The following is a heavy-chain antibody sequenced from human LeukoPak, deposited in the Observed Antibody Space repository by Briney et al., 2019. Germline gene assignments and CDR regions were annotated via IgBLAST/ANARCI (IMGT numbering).Heavy chain of an antibody. CDR1: GYYISDGFY. D-gene: IGHD1-26*01. J-gene: IGHJ4*02. Sequence: SETLSLTCTVSGYYISDGFYWDWIRQTPGKGQERIGSILHSGTTYYNPSLTRRVTISTDTSKNPFSLNLNSVTAADTAVYFCARGVGDTTFGLADYWGQGTLVTVSS. CDR2: ILHSGTT. V-gene: IGHV4-38-2*02. CDR3: ARGVGDTTFGLADY.